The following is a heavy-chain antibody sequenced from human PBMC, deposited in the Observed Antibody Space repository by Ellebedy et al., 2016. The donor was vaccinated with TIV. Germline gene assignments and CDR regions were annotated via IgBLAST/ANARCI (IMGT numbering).Heavy chain of an antibody. V-gene: IGHV3-7*01. CDR1: GFTFGYYW. D-gene: IGHD6-19*01. CDR3: ARDPGSGWYFNY. Sequence: GESLKISCTASGFTFGYYWMSWVRQPPGKGLERVANIKQHGSEKDYVDSVKGRFTISRDDAKNSLYLQMNSLRDEDTAVYYCARDPGSGWYFNYWGQGTLVTVSS. J-gene: IGHJ4*02. CDR2: IKQHGSEK.